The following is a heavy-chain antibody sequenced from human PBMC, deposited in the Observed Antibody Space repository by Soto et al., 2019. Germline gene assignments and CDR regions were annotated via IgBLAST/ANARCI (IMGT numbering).Heavy chain of an antibody. J-gene: IGHJ4*02. CDR3: ARDRVGAYRGGDCSPTFDY. D-gene: IGHD2-21*02. V-gene: IGHV3-33*01. Sequence: PGGSLRLSCAASGFTVSSYGMHWVRQAPAKGLEWVAVIWYDGSNKYYADSVKGRFTISRDNSKNTLYLQMNSLRAEDTAVYYCARDRVGAYRGGDCSPTFDYWGQGTLVTVSS. CDR2: IWYDGSNK. CDR1: GFTVSSYG.